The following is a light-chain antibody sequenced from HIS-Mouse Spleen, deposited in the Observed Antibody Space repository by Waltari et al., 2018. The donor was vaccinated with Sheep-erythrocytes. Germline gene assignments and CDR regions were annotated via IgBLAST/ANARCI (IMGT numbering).Light chain of an antibody. V-gene: IGKV4-1*01. CDR1: QSVLYSSNNKNY. J-gene: IGKJ4*01. CDR2: WAS. Sequence: IVMTKSPHSLAVSLVERATTNCKSSQSVLYSSNNKNYLAWYQQKPGQPPKLLIYWASTRESGVPDRFSGSGSGTDFTLTISSLQAEDVAVYYCQQYYSTLTFGGGTKVEIK. CDR3: QQYYSTLT.